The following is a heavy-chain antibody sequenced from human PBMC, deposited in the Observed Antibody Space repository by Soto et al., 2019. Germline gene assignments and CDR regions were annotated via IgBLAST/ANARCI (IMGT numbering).Heavy chain of an antibody. CDR3: AKSGRGVIAQSY. J-gene: IGHJ4*02. D-gene: IGHD3-10*01. Sequence: EVQLLESGGGLVQPGGSLRLSCAASGFTFSSYAMSWVRQAPGKGLEWVSAISGSGGSTYYADSVKGRFTISRDNSKNTRYLQMNSLRAEDTAVYYCAKSGRGVIAQSYWGQGTLVTVSS. CDR2: ISGSGGST. V-gene: IGHV3-23*01. CDR1: GFTFSSYA.